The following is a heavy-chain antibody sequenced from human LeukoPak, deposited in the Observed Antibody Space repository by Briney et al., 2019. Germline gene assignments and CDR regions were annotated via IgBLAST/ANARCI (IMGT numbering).Heavy chain of an antibody. V-gene: IGHV3-49*04. J-gene: IGHJ6*04. CDR2: IRSKAYGGTT. CDR1: GFTFSVYY. CDR3: SRADYYGSGSPKSLDV. D-gene: IGHD3-10*01. Sequence: QPGRSLRLSCAASGFTFSVYYMSWVRQAPGKGLEWVGFIRSKAYGGTTEYAASVKGRFTISRDDSKSIAYLQMNSLKTEDTAVYYGSRADYYGSGSPKSLDVWGKGTTVTVSS.